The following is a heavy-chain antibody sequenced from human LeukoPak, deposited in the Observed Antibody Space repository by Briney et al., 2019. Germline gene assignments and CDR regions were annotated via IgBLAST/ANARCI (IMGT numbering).Heavy chain of an antibody. D-gene: IGHD2-15*01. CDR3: ARRDRGLPFHY. Sequence: SETLSLTCAVSGGSISSDAYYWGWIRQPPGKGLEWIGTIDYSGNTYYNPSVQSRVTISVDTSKIQFSLRLHSVTAADTAVHYCARRDRGLPFHYWGQGTLVTVSS. CDR2: IDYSGNT. V-gene: IGHV4-39*01. CDR1: GGSISSDAYY. J-gene: IGHJ4*02.